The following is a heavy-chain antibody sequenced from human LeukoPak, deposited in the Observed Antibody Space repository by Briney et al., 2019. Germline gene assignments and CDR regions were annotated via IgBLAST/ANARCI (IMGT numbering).Heavy chain of an antibody. J-gene: IGHJ4*02. CDR3: AREFLGYYGSGSYYIDY. Sequence: GGSLRLSCTASGFAFSSYAMHWVRQAPGKGLEWVAVISYDGSNKYYADSVKGRFTISRDNSKNTLYLQMNSLRAEDTAVYYCAREFLGYYGSGSYYIDYWGQGTLVTVSS. CDR2: ISYDGSNK. V-gene: IGHV3-30-3*01. CDR1: GFAFSSYA. D-gene: IGHD3-10*01.